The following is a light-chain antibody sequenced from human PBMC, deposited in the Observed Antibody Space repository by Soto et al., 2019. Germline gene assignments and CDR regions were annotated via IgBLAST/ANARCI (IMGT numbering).Light chain of an antibody. J-gene: IGLJ1*01. CDR2: EVS. CDR1: SSDVGNYKY. V-gene: IGLV2-14*01. CDR3: FSYTRSGTYV. Sequence: QSALAQPASVSGSPGQSITISCTGTSSDVGNYKYVSWYQQLPGKAPKLMIYEVSNRPSGVSNRFSGSKSGNTASLTISGLQAEDETDYYCFSYTRSGTYVLGTGTKVTVL.